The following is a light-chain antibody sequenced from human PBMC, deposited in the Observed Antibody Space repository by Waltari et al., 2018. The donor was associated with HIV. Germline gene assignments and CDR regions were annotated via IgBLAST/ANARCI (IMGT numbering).Light chain of an antibody. CDR1: DIDIGNYNL. V-gene: IGLV2-23*02. CDR2: DVS. CDR3: LTYVSKTSTWQ. Sequence: QSALTQPASVSGNPGQSVTITCTGTDIDIGNYNLVSWFQQHPGKAPKLLLYDVSKRPSGVSSRFSGSKSGYFASLTISGLLTEDESSYYCLTYVSKTSTWQFGGGTYLTV. J-gene: IGLJ3*02.